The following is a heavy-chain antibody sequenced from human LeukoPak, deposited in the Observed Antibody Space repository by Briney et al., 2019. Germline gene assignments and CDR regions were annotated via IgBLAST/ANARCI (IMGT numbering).Heavy chain of an antibody. CDR3: ARDQRGSSWTPPGMDD. Sequence: AGGSLRLSCAASGFAFSSYAMHWVRQAPGKGLEWVAVISYDGSNKYYADSVKGRFTISRDNSKNTLYLQMNSLRAEDTAVYYCARDQRGSSWTPPGMDDWGQGTTVTVSS. CDR1: GFAFSSYA. V-gene: IGHV3-30-3*01. D-gene: IGHD6-13*01. J-gene: IGHJ6*02. CDR2: ISYDGSNK.